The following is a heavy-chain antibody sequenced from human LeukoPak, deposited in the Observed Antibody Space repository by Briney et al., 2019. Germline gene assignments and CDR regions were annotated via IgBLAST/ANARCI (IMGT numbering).Heavy chain of an antibody. CDR3: ARVKPIAAGGD. J-gene: IGHJ4*02. Sequence: SETLSLTCAVYGGSFSGYYWSWIRQPPGKGLEWIGEINHSGSTNYNPSLKSRVTISVDTSKNQFSLKLSSVTAAGTAVYYCARVKPIAAGGDWGQGTLVTVSS. V-gene: IGHV4-34*01. CDR1: GGSFSGYY. D-gene: IGHD6-13*01. CDR2: INHSGST.